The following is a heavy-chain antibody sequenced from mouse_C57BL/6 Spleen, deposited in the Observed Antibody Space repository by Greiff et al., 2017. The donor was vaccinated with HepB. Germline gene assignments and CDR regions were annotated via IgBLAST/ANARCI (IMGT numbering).Heavy chain of an antibody. CDR3: ARSTMVTTDWFAY. D-gene: IGHD2-2*01. Sequence: VQLQQPGAELVMPGASVKLSCKASGYTFTSYWMHWVKQRPGQGLEWIGEIDPSDSYTNYNQKFKGKSTLTVDKSSSTAYMQLSSLTSEDSAVYYCARSTMVTTDWFAYWGQGTLVTVSA. V-gene: IGHV1-69*01. CDR2: IDPSDSYT. J-gene: IGHJ3*01. CDR1: GYTFTSYW.